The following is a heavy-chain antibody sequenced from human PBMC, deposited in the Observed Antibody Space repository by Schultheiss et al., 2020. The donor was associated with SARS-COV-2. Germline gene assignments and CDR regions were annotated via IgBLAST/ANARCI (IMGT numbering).Heavy chain of an antibody. V-gene: IGHV4-30-4*02. CDR2: IYYSGST. CDR3: ARAAMVQGVQNAFDI. Sequence: SETLSLTCTVSGGSINSGDYYWTWIRQPPGKGLEWIGYIYYSGSTNYNPSLKSRVTISVDTSKNQFSLKLSSVTAADTAVYYCARAAMVQGVQNAFDIWGQGTMVTVSS. J-gene: IGHJ3*02. CDR1: GGSINSGDYY. D-gene: IGHD3-10*01.